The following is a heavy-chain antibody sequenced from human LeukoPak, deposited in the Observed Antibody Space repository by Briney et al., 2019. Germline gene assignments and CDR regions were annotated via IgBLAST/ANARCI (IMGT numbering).Heavy chain of an antibody. D-gene: IGHD4-17*01. Sequence: GASVKVSCKASGYTFTSYGISWVRQAPGQGLEWMGWISAYNGNTNYAQKLRGRVTMTTDTSTSTAYMELRSLRSDDTAVYYCARYYGDYFGYYMDVWGKGTTVTVSS. V-gene: IGHV1-18*01. CDR1: GYTFTSYG. J-gene: IGHJ6*03. CDR3: ARYYGDYFGYYMDV. CDR2: ISAYNGNT.